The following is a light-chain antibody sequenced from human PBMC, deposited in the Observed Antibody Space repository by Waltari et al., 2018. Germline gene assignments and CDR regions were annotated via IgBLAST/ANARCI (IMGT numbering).Light chain of an antibody. V-gene: IGKV1-12*01. CDR3: QQADSFQLS. Sequence: DIQMTQSPSSVSASVGDRVIITCRASQTISRWLAWYQQRPGEAPKLLIYATSSLYTGVPSRFSGTGSGTDFTLTINTLQPEDFATYYCQQADSFQLSFGGGTKVEMK. CDR2: ATS. J-gene: IGKJ4*01. CDR1: QTISRW.